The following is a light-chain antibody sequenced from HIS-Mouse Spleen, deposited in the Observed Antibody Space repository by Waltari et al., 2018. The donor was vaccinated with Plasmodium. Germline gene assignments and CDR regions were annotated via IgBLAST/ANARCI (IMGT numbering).Light chain of an antibody. CDR1: SSDVGGYNY. CDR2: DVS. V-gene: IGLV2-14*03. J-gene: IGLJ1*01. Sequence: QSALTQPASVSGSPGQSITISCTGTSSDVGGYNYVSLYQQHPGKAPKLMIYDVSNRPYGVANRFSGSTSGNTSSLTISGLQAEDEADYYCSSYTSSSTRVFGTGTKVTVL. CDR3: SSYTSSSTRV.